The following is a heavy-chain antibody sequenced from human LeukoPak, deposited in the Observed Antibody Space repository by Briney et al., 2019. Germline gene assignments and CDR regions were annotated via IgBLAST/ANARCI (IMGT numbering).Heavy chain of an antibody. D-gene: IGHD3-22*01. CDR1: GYTFPSYA. CDR2: INAGNGNT. Sequence: ASVKVSCKASGYTFPSYAMHWVRQAPGQRLEWMGWINAGNGNTKYSQKFQGGVTITRDTSASTAYMELSSLRSEDTAVYYCAGVRPDYYDSSGYYTKRHYYGMDVWGQGTTVTVPS. V-gene: IGHV1-3*01. J-gene: IGHJ6*02. CDR3: AGVRPDYYDSSGYYTKRHYYGMDV.